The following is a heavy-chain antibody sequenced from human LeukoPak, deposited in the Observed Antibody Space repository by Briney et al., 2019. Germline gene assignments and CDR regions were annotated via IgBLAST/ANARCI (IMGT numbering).Heavy chain of an antibody. CDR1: GGSISSYY. V-gene: IGHV4-59*08. CDR3: ARRSSGWYSGFDY. Sequence: PSETLSLTCTVSGGSISSYYWSWIRQPPGKGLEWIGYIYYSGSTNYNPSLKSRVTISVDTSKNQFSLKLSSVTAADTAVYYCARRSSGWYSGFDYWGQGTLVTVSS. J-gene: IGHJ4*02. CDR2: IYYSGST. D-gene: IGHD6-19*01.